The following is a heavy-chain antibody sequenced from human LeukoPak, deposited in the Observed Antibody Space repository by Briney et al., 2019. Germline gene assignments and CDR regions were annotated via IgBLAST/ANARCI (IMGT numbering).Heavy chain of an antibody. V-gene: IGHV3-30*18. CDR2: ISYDGSNK. Sequence: GRSLRLSCAASGFTFSSYGMHWVRQAPGKGLEWVAVISYDGSNKYYADSVKGRFTISRDNSKNTLYLQMNSLRSDDTAVYYCAKDYYDFWSGGYYYYYGMDVWGQGTTVTVSS. J-gene: IGHJ6*02. D-gene: IGHD3-3*01. CDR1: GFTFSSYG. CDR3: AKDYYDFWSGGYYYYYGMDV.